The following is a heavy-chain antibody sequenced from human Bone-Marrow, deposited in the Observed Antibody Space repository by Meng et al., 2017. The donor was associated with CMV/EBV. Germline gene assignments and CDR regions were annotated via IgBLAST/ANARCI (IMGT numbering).Heavy chain of an antibody. V-gene: IGHV3-30-3*01. CDR2: ISYDGSNK. Sequence: GESLKISCAASGLTFSSYAMHWVRQAPGKGLEWVAVISYDGSNKYYADFVKGRFTISRDNSKNTLYLQMNSLRAEDTAVYYCASFSGSYLFDYWGQGTLVPVSS. CDR1: GLTFSSYA. CDR3: ASFSGSYLFDY. J-gene: IGHJ4*02. D-gene: IGHD1-26*01.